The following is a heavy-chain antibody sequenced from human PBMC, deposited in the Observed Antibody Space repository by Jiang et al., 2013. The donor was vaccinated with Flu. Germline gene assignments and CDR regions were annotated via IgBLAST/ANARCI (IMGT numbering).Heavy chain of an antibody. CDR3: ARDPYGNSPDY. Sequence: PSETLSLTCTVSGGSISSYYWSWIRQPPGKGLEWIGYIYYSGSTNYNPSLKSRVTISVDTSKNQFSLKLSSVTAADTAVYYCARDPYGNSPDYWGQGTLVTVSS. V-gene: IGHV4-59*01. D-gene: IGHD3-10*01. CDR1: GGSISSYY. CDR2: IYYSGST. J-gene: IGHJ4*02.